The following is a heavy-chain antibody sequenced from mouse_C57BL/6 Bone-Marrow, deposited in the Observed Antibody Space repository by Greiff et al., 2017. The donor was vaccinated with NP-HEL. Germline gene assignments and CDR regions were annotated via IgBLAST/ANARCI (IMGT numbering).Heavy chain of an antibody. Sequence: VQLQQSGAELVKPGASVKLSCKASGYTFTSYWMHWVKQRPGQGLAWIGMIHPNSGSTNYNEKFKSKATLTVDKSSSTAYMQLSSLTSEDSAVYYCARFITTVFDYWGQGTTLTVSS. J-gene: IGHJ2*01. D-gene: IGHD1-2*01. CDR2: IHPNSGST. V-gene: IGHV1-64*01. CDR1: GYTFTSYW. CDR3: ARFITTVFDY.